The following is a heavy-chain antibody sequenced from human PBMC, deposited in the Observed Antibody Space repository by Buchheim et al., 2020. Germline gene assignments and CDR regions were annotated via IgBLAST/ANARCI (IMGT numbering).Heavy chain of an antibody. CDR3: TKDGGNSPDF. J-gene: IGHJ4*02. D-gene: IGHD4-23*01. CDR1: GFAFRNYW. CDR2: INGDGTVT. V-gene: IGHV3-74*01. Sequence: EVQLVESGGGLVQPGGSLRLSCAASGFAFRNYWMFWVRQTAGKGLALISRINGDGTVTTYADSVKGRFTISRDNAKNTLYLPMDSLRADDTALYYCTKDGGNSPDFWGQGTL.